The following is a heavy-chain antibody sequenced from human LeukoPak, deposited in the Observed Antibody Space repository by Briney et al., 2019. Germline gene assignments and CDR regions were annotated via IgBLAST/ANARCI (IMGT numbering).Heavy chain of an antibody. CDR2: INPNSGGT. D-gene: IGHD3-22*01. Sequence: ASVKVSCKASGYTFTGYYMHWVRQAPGQGLEWMGWINPNSGGTNYAQKFQGRVTMTRDTSISTAYMELSRLRYDDTAVYYCARGFDYYDSSGYNSDAFDIWGQGTMVTVSS. CDR1: GYTFTGYY. CDR3: ARGFDYYDSSGYNSDAFDI. V-gene: IGHV1-2*02. J-gene: IGHJ3*02.